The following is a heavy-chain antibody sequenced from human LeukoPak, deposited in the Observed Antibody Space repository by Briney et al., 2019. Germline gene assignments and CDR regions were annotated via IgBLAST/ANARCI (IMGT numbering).Heavy chain of an antibody. D-gene: IGHD3-16*01. J-gene: IGHJ4*02. V-gene: IGHV3-7*04. Sequence: GGSLRLSCAASGFTFTTNWMTWVRQAPGKGLEWVANINQDGTEKYYVDSVKGRFTISRDNAKNSLYLQMNGLRAEDTAVYHCARNYDWGQGALVTVSS. CDR1: GFTFTTNW. CDR2: INQDGTEK. CDR3: ARNYD.